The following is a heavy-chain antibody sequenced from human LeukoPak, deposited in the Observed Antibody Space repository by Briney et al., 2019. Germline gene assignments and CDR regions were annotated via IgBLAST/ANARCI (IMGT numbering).Heavy chain of an antibody. J-gene: IGHJ4*02. D-gene: IGHD3-16*01. CDR2: INPGDSDC. Sequence: GESLQISCKGSGYSFTSYWIGWVRQMPGKGLEWMGTINPGDSDCRYSPSFQGQVTISVDKSINTAYLQWSSVKASDTAMYYCARHRFVGGKSCPGYWGQGTLVTVSS. V-gene: IGHV5-51*01. CDR3: ARHRFVGGKSCPGY. CDR1: GYSFTSYW.